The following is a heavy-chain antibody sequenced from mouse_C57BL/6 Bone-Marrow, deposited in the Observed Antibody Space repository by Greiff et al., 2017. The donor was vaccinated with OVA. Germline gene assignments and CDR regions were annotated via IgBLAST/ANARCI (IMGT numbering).Heavy chain of an antibody. CDR2: SRNKANDYTT. CDR1: GFTFSDFY. Sequence: EVMLVESGGGLVQSGRSLRLSCATSGFTFSDFYMEWVRQAPGKGLEWIAASRNKANDYTTEYSASVKGRFIVSRDTSQSILYLQMNALRAEDTAIYYCAREAYAMDYWGQGTSVTVSS. CDR3: AREAYAMDY. V-gene: IGHV7-1*01. J-gene: IGHJ4*01.